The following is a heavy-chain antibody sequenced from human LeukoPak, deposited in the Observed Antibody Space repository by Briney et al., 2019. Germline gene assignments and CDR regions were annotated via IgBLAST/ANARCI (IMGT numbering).Heavy chain of an antibody. J-gene: IGHJ5*02. CDR1: GGTFSSYA. V-gene: IGHV1-69*04. Sequence: ASVKVSCKASGGTFSSYAISWVRQAPGQGLEWMGRIIPILGIANYAQKFQGRVTITADKSTSTAYMELSSLRSEDTAVYYCARDRIPNCSGGSCPPDWFDPWGQGTLVTVSS. CDR2: IIPILGIA. D-gene: IGHD2-15*01. CDR3: ARDRIPNCSGGSCPPDWFDP.